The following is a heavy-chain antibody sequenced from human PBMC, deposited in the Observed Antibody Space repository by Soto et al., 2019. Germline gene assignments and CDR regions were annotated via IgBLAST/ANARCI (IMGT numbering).Heavy chain of an antibody. J-gene: IGHJ4*02. V-gene: IGHV3-23*01. CDR3: ANYLQRGVDY. CDR2: ITAGGGST. D-gene: IGHD6-25*01. CDR1: GFTFSSYA. Sequence: GGSLRLSCAASGFTFSSYAMAWVRQAPGKGLEWVSTITAGGGSTFYADSVKGRFTISRDNSKTTLYLQMNSLRAEDTAVYYCANYLQRGVDYWGQGTLVTVSS.